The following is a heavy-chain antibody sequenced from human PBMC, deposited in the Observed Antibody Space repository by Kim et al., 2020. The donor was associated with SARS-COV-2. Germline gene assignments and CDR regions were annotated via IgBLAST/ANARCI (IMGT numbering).Heavy chain of an antibody. CDR1: GYTFTGYY. CDR3: ARGGSGRYYYYYGMDV. CDR2: INPNSGGT. V-gene: IGHV1-2*04. Sequence: ASVKVSCKASGYTFTGYYMHWVRQAPGQGLEWMGWINPNSGGTNYAQKFQGWVTMTRDTSISTAYMELSRLRSDDTAVYYCARGGSGRYYYYYGMDVWGQGTTVTVSS. D-gene: IGHD3-10*01. J-gene: IGHJ6*02.